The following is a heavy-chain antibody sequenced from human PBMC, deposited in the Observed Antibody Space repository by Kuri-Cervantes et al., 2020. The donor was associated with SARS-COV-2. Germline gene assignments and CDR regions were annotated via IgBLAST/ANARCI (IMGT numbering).Heavy chain of an antibody. D-gene: IGHD1-14*01. CDR1: GGSVSSGSYY. CDR3: ARYIAGTTRYYFDY. CDR2: IYYSGST. V-gene: IGHV4-61*01. Sequence: SETLSLTCTVSGGSVSSGSYYWSWIRQPPGKGLEWIGYIYYSGSTNYNPSLKSRVTISVDTSKNQFSLKLSSVTAADTAVYYCARYIAGTTRYYFDYWGQGTLVTVSS. J-gene: IGHJ4*02.